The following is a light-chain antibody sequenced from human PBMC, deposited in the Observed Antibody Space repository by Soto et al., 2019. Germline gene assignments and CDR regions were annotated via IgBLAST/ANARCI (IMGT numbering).Light chain of an antibody. CDR3: TSYTSSNTLVV. CDR2: DVS. J-gene: IGLJ1*01. Sequence: QSVLTQPASGSGSPGQSITVSCTGTSSDVGGYNYVSWYQQHPGKAPKLMIYDVSNRPSGVSNRFSGSKSGNTASLTISGLQAEDEADYYCTSYTSSNTLVVFGTGTKVTVL. CDR1: SSDVGGYNY. V-gene: IGLV2-14*01.